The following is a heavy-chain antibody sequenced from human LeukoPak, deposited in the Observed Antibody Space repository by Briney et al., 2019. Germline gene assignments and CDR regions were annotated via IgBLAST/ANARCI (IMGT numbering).Heavy chain of an antibody. Sequence: PSQTLSLTCTVSGGSISSGGYYWSWIRQHPGKGLEWIGYIYYSGSTYYNPSLKSRVTISVDTSKNQFSLKLSFVTAADTAVYYCAGTTYYYDSSGSDPNYWGQGTLVTVSS. CDR1: GGSISSGGYY. D-gene: IGHD3-22*01. CDR3: AGTTYYYDSSGSDPNY. J-gene: IGHJ4*02. CDR2: IYYSGST. V-gene: IGHV4-31*03.